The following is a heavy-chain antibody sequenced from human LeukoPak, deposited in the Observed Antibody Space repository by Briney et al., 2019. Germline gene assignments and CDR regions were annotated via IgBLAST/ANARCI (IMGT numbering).Heavy chain of an antibody. CDR2: INHSGST. Sequence: PSETLSLTCAVYGGSFSGYYRSWIRQPPGKGLEWIGEINHSGSTNYNPSLKSRVTISVDTSKNQFSLKLSSVTAADTAVYYCARELVVITSSWFDPWGQGTLVTVSS. CDR1: GGSFSGYY. V-gene: IGHV4-34*01. CDR3: ARELVVITSSWFDP. J-gene: IGHJ5*02. D-gene: IGHD3-22*01.